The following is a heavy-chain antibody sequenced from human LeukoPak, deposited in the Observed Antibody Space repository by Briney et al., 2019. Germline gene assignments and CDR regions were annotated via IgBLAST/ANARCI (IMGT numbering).Heavy chain of an antibody. D-gene: IGHD5-12*01. J-gene: IGHJ4*02. CDR1: GFTFRSFA. V-gene: IGHV3-23*01. Sequence: PGGSLRLSCAASGFTFRSFAMSWVRQAPGKGLEWVSTTSGSGDSTYYADSVKGRFPISSDNSKNTLYLQMNSLRAEDTAVYYCAKGRGYSGYEPFDYWGQGILVTVSS. CDR3: AKGRGYSGYEPFDY. CDR2: TSGSGDST.